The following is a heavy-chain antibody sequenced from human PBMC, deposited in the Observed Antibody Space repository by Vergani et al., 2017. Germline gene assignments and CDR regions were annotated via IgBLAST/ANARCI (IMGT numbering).Heavy chain of an antibody. V-gene: IGHV3-21*03. CDR2: ISGNNDDV. CDR3: VRDQVTMLRGSDALDI. J-gene: IGHJ3*02. D-gene: IGHD3-10*01. CDR1: GFTFSHYS. Sequence: EVQMVESGGGLVKPGGSLRLSCVASGFTFSHYSMNWVRQAPGKGLEWVSSISGNNDDVYYADSVKGRFTISRDNAKNSLYLDMSSLQTEDTAMYYCVRDQVTMLRGSDALDIWGQGTMVTVSS.